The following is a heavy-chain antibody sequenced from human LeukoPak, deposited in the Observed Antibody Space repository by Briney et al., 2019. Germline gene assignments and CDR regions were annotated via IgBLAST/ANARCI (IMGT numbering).Heavy chain of an antibody. CDR3: ARRPKQPGFWSGYVDY. D-gene: IGHD3-3*01. J-gene: IGHJ4*02. V-gene: IGHV4-39*01. CDR1: GGSIRSSSHN. CDR2: IFYSGST. Sequence: PSETLSLTCTVSGGSIRSSSHNWEWIRQPPGKGLEYIGSIFYSGSTYYNPSLTSRVTISVYTSKNQFSLKLSSVTAADTAVYYCARRPKQPGFWSGYVDYWGQGILVTVSP.